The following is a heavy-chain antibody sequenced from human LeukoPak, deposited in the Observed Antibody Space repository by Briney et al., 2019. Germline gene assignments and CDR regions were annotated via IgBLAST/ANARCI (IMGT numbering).Heavy chain of an antibody. J-gene: IGHJ6*03. CDR3: ARKANGLVYSSSSYYHYMDV. V-gene: IGHV4-38-2*01. CDR2: IYHSGST. Sequence: PSETLSLTCAVSGYSISSGYYWGWIRQPPGKGLEWIGSIYHSGSTYYNPSLKSRVTISVDTSKNQFSLKLSSVTAADTAVYYCARKANGLVYSSSSYYHYMDVWGKGTTVTVSS. D-gene: IGHD6-6*01. CDR1: GYSISSGYY.